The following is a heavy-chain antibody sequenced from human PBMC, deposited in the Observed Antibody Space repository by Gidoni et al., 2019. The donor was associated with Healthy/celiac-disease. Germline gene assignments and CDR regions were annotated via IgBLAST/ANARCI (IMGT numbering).Heavy chain of an antibody. J-gene: IGHJ6*02. CDR2: IWYDGSNK. CDR3: ARDPPRGITIPLYGMDV. V-gene: IGHV3-33*01. CDR1: GFTFSSHG. Sequence: QVQRVESGGGVVQPGRPLRLSCAASGFTFSSHGMHWVRQAPGKGLEWVAVIWYDGSNKYYADSVKGRFTISRDNSKNPLYLQMNSLRAEDTAVYYCARDPPRGITIPLYGMDVWGQGTTVTVSS. D-gene: IGHD3-3*01.